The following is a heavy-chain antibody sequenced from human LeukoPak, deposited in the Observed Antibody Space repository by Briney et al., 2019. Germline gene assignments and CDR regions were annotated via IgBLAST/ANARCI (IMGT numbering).Heavy chain of an antibody. Sequence: PSETLSLTCTVSGGSISSSSYYWGWIRQPPGKGLEWIGSIYYSGSTYYNPSLKSRVTISVDTSKNQFSLKLSSVTAADTAVYYCAREPYSSSQLEGWFDPWGQGTLVTVSS. V-gene: IGHV4-39*07. CDR1: GGSISSSSYY. CDR2: IYYSGST. CDR3: AREPYSSSQLEGWFDP. D-gene: IGHD6-13*01. J-gene: IGHJ5*02.